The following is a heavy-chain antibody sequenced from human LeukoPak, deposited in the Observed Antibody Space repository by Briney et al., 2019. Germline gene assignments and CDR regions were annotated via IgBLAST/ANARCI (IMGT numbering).Heavy chain of an antibody. CDR1: GGSISSSSYY. D-gene: IGHD6-19*01. J-gene: IGHJ3*02. CDR3: ARDLKDSSGWLGGAFDI. V-gene: IGHV4-39*07. CDR2: IYYSGST. Sequence: SETLSLTCTVSGGSISSSSYYWGWIRQPPGKGLEWIGSIYYSGSTYYNPSLKSRVTISVDTSKNQFSLKLSSVTAADTAVYYCARDLKDSSGWLGGAFDIWGQGTMVTVSS.